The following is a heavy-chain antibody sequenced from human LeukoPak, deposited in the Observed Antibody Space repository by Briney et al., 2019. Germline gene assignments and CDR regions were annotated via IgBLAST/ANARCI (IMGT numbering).Heavy chain of an antibody. D-gene: IGHD2-2*01. Sequence: SETLSLTCTVSGGSISSYYWSWIRQPPGKGLEWIGYIYYSGSTYYNPSLKSRVTISVDTSKNQFSLKLSSVTAADTAVYYCARESGYCSSTSCYVWGKGTTVTVSS. CDR3: ARESGYCSSTSCYV. V-gene: IGHV4-59*12. CDR1: GGSISSYY. CDR2: IYYSGST. J-gene: IGHJ6*04.